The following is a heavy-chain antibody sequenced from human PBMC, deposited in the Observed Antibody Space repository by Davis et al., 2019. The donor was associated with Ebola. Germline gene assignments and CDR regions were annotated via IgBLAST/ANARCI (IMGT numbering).Heavy chain of an antibody. J-gene: IGHJ6*02. D-gene: IGHD4-11*01. CDR3: AKDRSNFGYGLDV. CDR1: GFTLSGYG. CDR2: ISKDGSNK. Sequence: GGSLRLSCTTSGFTLSGYGMHWVRQAPGEGLEWVAVISKDGSNKKYVDSVKGRFTISRDNSKNTLYLQMNSLTTEDTAVYYCAKDRSNFGYGLDVWGPGTTVTVSS. V-gene: IGHV3-30*19.